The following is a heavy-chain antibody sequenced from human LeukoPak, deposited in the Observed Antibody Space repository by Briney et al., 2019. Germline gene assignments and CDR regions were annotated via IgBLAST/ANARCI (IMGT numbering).Heavy chain of an antibody. CDR2: ITGSGGTT. Sequence: QSGGSLRLSCAASGFTLSSYGMSWVRQAPGKGLEWVSVITGSGGTTIYADSVKGRFTISRDNSKNTLYLQMNSLRAEDTAVYYCAKHLVDAFDIWGQGTMVTVSS. CDR3: AKHLVDAFDI. V-gene: IGHV3-23*01. CDR1: GFTLSSYG. J-gene: IGHJ3*02. D-gene: IGHD6-13*01.